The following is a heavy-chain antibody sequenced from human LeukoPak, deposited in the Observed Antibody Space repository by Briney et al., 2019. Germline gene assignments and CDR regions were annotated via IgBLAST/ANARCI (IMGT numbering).Heavy chain of an antibody. D-gene: IGHD1-7*01. Sequence: GGSLRLSCAASGFTFDDYTMHWVRQAPGKGLEWVSLISWDGGSTYYADSVKGRFTISRDNSKNSLYLQMNSLRTEDTALYYCAKDPLKGGTPSYYFGYWGQGTLVTVSS. CDR1: GFTFDDYT. J-gene: IGHJ4*02. V-gene: IGHV3-43*01. CDR3: AKDPLKGGTPSYYFGY. CDR2: ISWDGGST.